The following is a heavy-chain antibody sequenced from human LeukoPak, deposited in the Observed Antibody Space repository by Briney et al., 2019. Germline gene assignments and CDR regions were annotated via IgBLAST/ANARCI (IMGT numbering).Heavy chain of an antibody. D-gene: IGHD1-1*01. J-gene: IGHJ4*02. CDR2: ITGSGGST. CDR3: AKVLPSTGTTYYFDY. Sequence: PGGPLRLSCAASGFTFSSYAMSWVRQAPGKGLEWVSAITGSGGSTYYADSVKGRFTISRDNSKNTLYLQMNSLRAEDTAVYYCAKVLPSTGTTYYFDYWGQGTLVTVSS. CDR1: GFTFSSYA. V-gene: IGHV3-23*01.